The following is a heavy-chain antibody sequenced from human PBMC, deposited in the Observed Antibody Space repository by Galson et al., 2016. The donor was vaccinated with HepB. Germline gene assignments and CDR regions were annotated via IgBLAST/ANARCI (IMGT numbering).Heavy chain of an antibody. V-gene: IGHV1-18*01. CDR3: ARIGRRIVVAGNYGMDV. J-gene: IGHJ6*02. D-gene: IGHD6-19*01. CDR2: ISAYNGNT. Sequence: SVKVSCKASGYTFTSYGISWVRQAPGQGLEWMGWISAYNGNTNYAQKLQGRVTMTRNTSISTAYMELSSLRSEDTAVYYCARIGRRIVVAGNYGMDVWGQGTTVTVSS. CDR1: GYTFTSYG.